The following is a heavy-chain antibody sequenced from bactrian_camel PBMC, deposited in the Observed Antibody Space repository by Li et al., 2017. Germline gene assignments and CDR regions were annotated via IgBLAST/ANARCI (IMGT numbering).Heavy chain of an antibody. Sequence: HVQLVESGGGLVQPGGSLSLSCLASGFTFSDYDMSWVRQAPGKGLEWVSSMYHDGGNTYYADSVKGRFTISRDNAKNTLYLEMNSLKHEDTAKYFCATTNKAGNYGSDYTAFGYWAQGTQVTVS. CDR1: GFTFSDYD. CDR2: MYHDGGNT. J-gene: IGHJ6*01. CDR3: ATTNKAGNYGSDYTAFGY. V-gene: IGHV3-2*01. D-gene: IGHD4*01.